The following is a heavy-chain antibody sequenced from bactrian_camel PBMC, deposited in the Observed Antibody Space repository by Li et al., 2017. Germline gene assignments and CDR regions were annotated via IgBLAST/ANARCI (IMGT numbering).Heavy chain of an antibody. CDR3: AAVPRGYGTWGTTEVNY. Sequence: HVQLVESGGGSVQAGGSLRLSCIASGSTIRNFCMAWFRQSTGKEREGVATIRSDGFTRYADSVKGRFTISKDNAKNTLYLQMNSLNADDSAMYYCAAVPRGYGTWGTTEVNYWGQGTQVTGS. J-gene: IGHJ4*01. CDR2: IRSDGFT. CDR1: GSTIRNFC. V-gene: IGHV3S55*01. D-gene: IGHD5*01.